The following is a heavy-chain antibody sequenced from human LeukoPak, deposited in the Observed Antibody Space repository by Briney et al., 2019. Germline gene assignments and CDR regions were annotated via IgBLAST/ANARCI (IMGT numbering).Heavy chain of an antibody. V-gene: IGHV4-39*07. CDR1: GGSITSSSYH. CDR2: IYYTGTT. J-gene: IGHJ3*02. Sequence: SETLSLTCTVSGGSITSSSYHWGWIRQPPGKGLEWIGSIYYTGTTYYNPSLKSRVTISVDTSKNQFSLKLSSVTAADTAVYYCARVAVVAATIPDAFDIWGQGTMVTVSS. D-gene: IGHD2-15*01. CDR3: ARVAVVAATIPDAFDI.